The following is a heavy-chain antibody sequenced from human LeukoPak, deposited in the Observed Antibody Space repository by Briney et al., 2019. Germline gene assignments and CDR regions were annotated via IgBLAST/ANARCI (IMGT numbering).Heavy chain of an antibody. V-gene: IGHV1-69*05. Sequence: AASVKVSCKASGGTFSSYAISWVRQAPGQGLEWMGGIIPIFGTANYAQKLQGRVTTTTDTSTSTAYMEVRSLRSDDTAVYYCARGDWLDYWGQGTLVTVSS. CDR3: ARGDWLDY. D-gene: IGHD3/OR15-3a*01. CDR2: IIPIFGTA. J-gene: IGHJ4*02. CDR1: GGTFSSYA.